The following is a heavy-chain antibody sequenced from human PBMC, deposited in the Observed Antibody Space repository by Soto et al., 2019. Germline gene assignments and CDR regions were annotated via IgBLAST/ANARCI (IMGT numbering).Heavy chain of an antibody. J-gene: IGHJ5*02. D-gene: IGHD5-12*01. CDR2: ISSSSYI. CDR1: GFTFSSYS. CDR3: ARDHQPWPRSSWFDP. Sequence: GSLRLSCAASGFTFSSYSMNWVRQAPGKGLEWVSSISSSSYIYYADSVKGRFTISRDNAKNSLYLQMNSLRAEDTAVYYCARDHQPWPRSSWFDPWGQGTLVTVSS. V-gene: IGHV3-21*01.